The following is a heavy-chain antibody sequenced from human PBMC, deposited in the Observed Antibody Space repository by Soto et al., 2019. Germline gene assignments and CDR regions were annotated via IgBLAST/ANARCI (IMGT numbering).Heavy chain of an antibody. J-gene: IGHJ4*02. CDR3: ARGFSYRCVY. CDR2: VHRSGTT. V-gene: IGHV4-4*02. CDR1: GGSINIDYW. Sequence: QVQLQESGPGLVKPSGTLSLTCGVSGGSINIDYWWSWVRQAPGKALEWIGEVHRSGTTNYIQSLKSRVTMSVDKSGNQVSLDLTSVAAADTALYFCARGFSYRCVYWGQGTLVTVSS. D-gene: IGHD3-16*02.